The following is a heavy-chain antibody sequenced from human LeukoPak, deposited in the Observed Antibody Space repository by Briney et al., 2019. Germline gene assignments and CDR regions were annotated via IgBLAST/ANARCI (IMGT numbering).Heavy chain of an antibody. V-gene: IGHV3-23*01. J-gene: IGHJ4*02. D-gene: IGHD5-18*01. CDR2: ISGGGGDI. Sequence: GGSLRLSCAASGFTFNLCGTSWVRQAPGKGLEWVSVISGGGGDIYYADSVKGRFTISRDNSKNMLYLQMNSLRAEDTAVYYCAKAIAGGYNYGPLDNWGLGALVTVSS. CDR3: AKAIAGGYNYGPLDN. CDR1: GFTFNLCG.